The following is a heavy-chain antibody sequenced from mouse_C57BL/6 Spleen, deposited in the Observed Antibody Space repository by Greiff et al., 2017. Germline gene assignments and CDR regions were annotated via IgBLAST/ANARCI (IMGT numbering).Heavy chain of an antibody. CDR1: VYTFTLYG. J-gene: IGHJ3*01. D-gene: IGHD2-4*01. CDR3: AGGLPAWFAY. CDR2: LSPRCGNT. Sequence: QVPLQQSGAELARPGASVTLSCTSSVYTFTLYGISWVPQRPGQGLVWIGELSPRCGNTYYNEKFKGKATLTSDKSSRTACMVLRSLTSEDSAVYGCAGGLPAWFAYWGQGTLVTVSA. V-gene: IGHV1-81*01.